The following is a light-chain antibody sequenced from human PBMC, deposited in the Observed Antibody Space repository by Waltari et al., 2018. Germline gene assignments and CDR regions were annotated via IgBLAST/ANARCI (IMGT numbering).Light chain of an antibody. CDR1: RTDVGRSNF. CDR3: CAYAGKV. J-gene: IGLJ3*02. Sequence: QSALTQPASVSGSPGQSATISCTGTRTDVGRSNFFSWYQQHPGKAPKLIIHDDTERPSGVSDRFSGSKSANGASLTISGLQAEDEAHYYCCAYAGKVFGGGTRLTVL. CDR2: DDT. V-gene: IGLV2-23*01.